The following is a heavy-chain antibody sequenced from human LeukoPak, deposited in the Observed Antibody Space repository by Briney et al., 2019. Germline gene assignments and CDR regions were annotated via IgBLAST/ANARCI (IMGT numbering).Heavy chain of an antibody. V-gene: IGHV1-3*01. CDR1: GYTFTSYG. D-gene: IGHD6-13*01. Sequence: ASVKVSCKASGYTFTSYGISWVRQAPGQGLEWMGWINAGNGNTKYSQKFQGRVTITRDTSASTAYMELSSLRSEDTAVYYCARDDRGSSCPDYWGQGTLVTVSS. J-gene: IGHJ4*02. CDR2: INAGNGNT. CDR3: ARDDRGSSCPDY.